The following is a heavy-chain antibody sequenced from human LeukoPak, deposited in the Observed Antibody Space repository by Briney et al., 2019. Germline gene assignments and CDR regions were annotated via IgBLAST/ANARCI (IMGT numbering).Heavy chain of an antibody. J-gene: IGHJ4*02. CDR3: ASSSLRDFRSGYRPFVY. CDR2: IYFSGST. Sequence: SETLSLTCSVSGGSISSYYCSWIRQPPGKGLEWIGYIYFSGSTNYNPSLKSRVTISIDTSKNQFSLKLSSVTAADTAVYYCASSSLRDFRSGYRPFVYWDQGTLVTVSS. V-gene: IGHV4-59*01. CDR1: GGSISSYY. D-gene: IGHD3-3*01.